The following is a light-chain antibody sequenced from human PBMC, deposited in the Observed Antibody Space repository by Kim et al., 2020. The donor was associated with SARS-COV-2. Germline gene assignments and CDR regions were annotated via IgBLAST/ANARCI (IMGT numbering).Light chain of an antibody. Sequence: SYELTQPPSVSVSPGQTASITCSGDKLGDKYACWYQQKPGQSPVLVIYQDVKRPSGIPERFSGSNSGNTATLTISGTQAMDEADYYCQAWDSSTAVFGGG. CDR1: KLGDKY. CDR3: QAWDSSTAV. CDR2: QDV. V-gene: IGLV3-1*01. J-gene: IGLJ2*01.